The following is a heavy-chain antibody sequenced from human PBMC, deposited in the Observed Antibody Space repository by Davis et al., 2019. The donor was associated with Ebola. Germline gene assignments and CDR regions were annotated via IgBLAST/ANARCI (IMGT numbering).Heavy chain of an antibody. J-gene: IGHJ6*04. CDR2: INPNSGGT. D-gene: IGHD2-15*01. Sequence: AASVKVSCKASGYTFTGYYMHWVRQAPGQGLEWMGRINPNSGGTNYAQKFQGRVTITRATSISTAYMELSRLRSDDTAVYYCARDLDIVVVVAAGCYGMDVWGKGTTVTVSS. CDR3: ARDLDIVVVVAAGCYGMDV. V-gene: IGHV1-2*06. CDR1: GYTFTGYY.